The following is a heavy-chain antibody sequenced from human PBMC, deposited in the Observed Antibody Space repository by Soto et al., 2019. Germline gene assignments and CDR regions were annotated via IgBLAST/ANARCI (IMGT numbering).Heavy chain of an antibody. CDR1: GFTFINAW. J-gene: IGHJ3*01. CDR2: IKSKTDGGTT. D-gene: IGHD1-1*01. V-gene: IGHV3-15*01. Sequence: GGSLRLSCAASGFTFINAWMSWVRQAPGKGQEWVGRIKSKTDGGTTDYAAPVKGRFTISRDDSRNTLYLQMNSLKTEEDTAVYYCTTVERPRNNKVPIVGFETWGQGTMVTVSS. CDR3: TTVERPRNNKVPIVGFET.